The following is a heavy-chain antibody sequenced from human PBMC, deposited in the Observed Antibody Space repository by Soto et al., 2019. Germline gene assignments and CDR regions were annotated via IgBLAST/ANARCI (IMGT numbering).Heavy chain of an antibody. CDR3: AKDISVVYAHYYHYGMDV. D-gene: IGHD2-8*02. CDR2: ISYDGSNK. CDR1: GFTFSSYG. V-gene: IGHV3-30*18. J-gene: IGHJ6*02. Sequence: GGSLRLSCAASGFTFSSYGMHWVRQAPGKGPEWVAVISYDGSNKYYADSVKGRFTISRDNSKNTLYLQMNSLRAEDTAVYYCAKDISVVYAHYYHYGMDVWGQGTKVTVSS.